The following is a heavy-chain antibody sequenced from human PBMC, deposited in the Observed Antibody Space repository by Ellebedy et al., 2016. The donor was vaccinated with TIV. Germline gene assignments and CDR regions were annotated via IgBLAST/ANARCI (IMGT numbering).Heavy chain of an antibody. J-gene: IGHJ6*02. CDR2: INHSGST. D-gene: IGHD6-6*01. CDR1: GGSFGGYY. V-gene: IGHV4-34*01. CDR3: ARGRPMLDV. Sequence: SETLSLXXAVYGGSFGGYYWSWIRQPPGKGLEWIGEINHSGSTNYNPSLKSRVTISVDTSKNQFSLKLSSVTAADTAVYYCARGRPMLDVWGQGTTVTVSS.